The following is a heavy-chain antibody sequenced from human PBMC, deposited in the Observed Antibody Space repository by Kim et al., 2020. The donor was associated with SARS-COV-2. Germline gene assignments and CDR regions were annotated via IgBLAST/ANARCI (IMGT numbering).Heavy chain of an antibody. J-gene: IGHJ6*02. CDR1: GGSFSGYY. CDR2: INHSGST. V-gene: IGHV4-34*01. CDR3: ARGSRGGNYYYYYGMDV. Sequence: SETLSLTCAVYGGSFSGYYWSWIRQPPGKGLEWIGEINHSGSTNYNPSLKSRVTISVDTSKNQFSLNLNSVTAADTAVYYCARGSRGGNYYYYYGMDVWGQGTTVTVSS. D-gene: IGHD3-16*01.